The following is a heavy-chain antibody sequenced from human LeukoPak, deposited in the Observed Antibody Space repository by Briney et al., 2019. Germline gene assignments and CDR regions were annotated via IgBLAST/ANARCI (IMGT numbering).Heavy chain of an antibody. V-gene: IGHV3-7*01. D-gene: IGHD1-26*01. CDR2: INHNGNVN. J-gene: IGHJ4*02. CDR1: GFTVSSNY. Sequence: PGGSLRLSCAASGFTVSSNYMSWVHQAPGKGLEWVASINHNGNVNYYVDSVKGRFTISRDNSKNTLYLQMNSLRAEDTAVYYCARVGGSYSDLDYWGQGTLVTVSS. CDR3: ARVGGSYSDLDY.